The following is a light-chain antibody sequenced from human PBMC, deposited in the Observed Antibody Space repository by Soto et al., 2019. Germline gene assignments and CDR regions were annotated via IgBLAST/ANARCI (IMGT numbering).Light chain of an antibody. Sequence: EMVMTQSPATLSVSPGERATLSCRASQNLSRNLSWYQQQPGQAPRLLIFYASTRATGIPARFSGSVSGTDFTLTISSLQSEDFEVYYCQQYDKWPPTFGQGTKLEI. CDR3: QQYDKWPPT. V-gene: IGKV3-15*01. CDR2: YAS. J-gene: IGKJ2*01. CDR1: QNLSRN.